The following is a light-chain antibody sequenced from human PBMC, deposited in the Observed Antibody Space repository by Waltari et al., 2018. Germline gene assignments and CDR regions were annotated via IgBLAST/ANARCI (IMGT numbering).Light chain of an antibody. CDR3: QQYGSSLGT. Sequence: EIVLTQSPGTLSLSPGERAPLSCRASQSGSSNYLAWYQQKPGQAPRLLIYGASSRATGIPDRFIGSGSETDFTLTITRLEPEDFAMYYCQQYGSSLGTFGQGTKVEIK. V-gene: IGKV3-20*01. J-gene: IGKJ1*01. CDR2: GAS. CDR1: QSGSSNY.